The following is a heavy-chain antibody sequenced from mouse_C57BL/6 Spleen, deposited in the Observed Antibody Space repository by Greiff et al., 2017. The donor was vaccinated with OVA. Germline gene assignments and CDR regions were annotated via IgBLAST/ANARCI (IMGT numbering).Heavy chain of an antibody. CDR1: GFTFSSYG. CDR3: ARQEGYYPYYYAMDY. CDR2: INSGGSYT. Sequence: EVQLKESGGDLVKPGGSLKLSCAASGFTFSSYGMSWVRQTPDKRLEWVATINSGGSYTYYPDSVKGRFTISRDNAKNTLYLQMSSLKSEDTAMYYCARQEGYYPYYYAMDYWGQGTSVTVSS. D-gene: IGHD2-3*01. V-gene: IGHV5-6*01. J-gene: IGHJ4*01.